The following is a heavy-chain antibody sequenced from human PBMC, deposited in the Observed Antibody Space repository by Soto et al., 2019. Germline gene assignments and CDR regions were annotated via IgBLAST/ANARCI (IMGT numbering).Heavy chain of an antibody. V-gene: IGHV3-23*01. Sequence: PGGSLRLSCAASGFKFSNYAMCWVRQAPGKGLELVWLISATGGGTYYADSVKGRFAIFRDNSHSTRYLQVHSLTAEDTAVYYCATDPRAGGYSAFYFDFWGQGAQVTVSS. CDR1: GFKFSNYA. J-gene: IGHJ4*02. D-gene: IGHD2-15*01. CDR3: ATDPRAGGYSAFYFDF. CDR2: ISATGGGT.